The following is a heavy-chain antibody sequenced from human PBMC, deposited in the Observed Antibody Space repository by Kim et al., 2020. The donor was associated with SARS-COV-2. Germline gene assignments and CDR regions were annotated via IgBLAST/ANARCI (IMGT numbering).Heavy chain of an antibody. CDR1: GYTFTGYY. CDR2: INPNSGGT. D-gene: IGHD6-13*01. V-gene: IGHV1-2*06. CDR3: ARGGYSSSWYFSHYGMDV. Sequence: ASVKVSCKASGYTFTGYYMHWVRQAPGQGLEWMGRINPNSGGTNYAQKFQGRVTMTRDTSISTAYMELSRLRSDDTAVYYCARGGYSSSWYFSHYGMDVWGQGTTVTVSS. J-gene: IGHJ6*02.